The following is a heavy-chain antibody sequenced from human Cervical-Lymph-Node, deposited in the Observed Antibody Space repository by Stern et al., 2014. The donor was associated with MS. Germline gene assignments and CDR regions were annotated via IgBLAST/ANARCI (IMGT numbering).Heavy chain of an antibody. D-gene: IGHD3-22*01. CDR2: IIPIFGTA. J-gene: IGHJ4*02. Sequence: VQLVASGAEVKKPGYSVKVSCKAFGGTFSTNGISWGRQAPGPGLEWRGGIIPIFGTANYAQKFQGRVTITADESTNTAYMELSSLRSEDTAVYYCAREFNYDTSGYYFYYWGQGTLVTVSS. CDR3: AREFNYDTSGYYFYY. CDR1: GGTFSTNG. V-gene: IGHV1-69*01.